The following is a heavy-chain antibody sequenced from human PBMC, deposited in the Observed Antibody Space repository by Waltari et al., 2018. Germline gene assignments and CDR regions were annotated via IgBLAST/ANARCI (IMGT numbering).Heavy chain of an antibody. CDR1: GFIFTDYW. V-gene: IGHV5-51*01. D-gene: IGHD2-8*02. Sequence: VQLVQSGAEVKKPGESLKISCKGSGFIFTDYWIGWVRQMPGKGLGWMGIISPGDSEPLYSPSPQGQVPISADKSISTLYLQWSSLKASDSAIYYCAKRQKPPLLGLDWFDPWAREPCSPSPQ. CDR2: ISPGDSEP. CDR3: AKRQKPPLLGLDWFDP. J-gene: IGHJ5*02.